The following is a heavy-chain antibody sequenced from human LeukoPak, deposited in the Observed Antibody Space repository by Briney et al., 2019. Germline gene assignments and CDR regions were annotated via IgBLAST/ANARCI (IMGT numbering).Heavy chain of an antibody. CDR3: ARGFLGGTDQYFDP. D-gene: IGHD6-19*01. J-gene: IGHJ4*02. CDR2: IGGGGPTT. CDR1: GFTFGTYA. Sequence: GRSQRLTCAAAGFTFGTYAMNWVRQAPAKGLEWVSTIGGGGPTTDYADSVKDRFPISRDNSKNTLYLQMNSLRAEDTAVYFCARGFLGGTDQYFDPWGQGTLVTVSS. V-gene: IGHV3-23*01.